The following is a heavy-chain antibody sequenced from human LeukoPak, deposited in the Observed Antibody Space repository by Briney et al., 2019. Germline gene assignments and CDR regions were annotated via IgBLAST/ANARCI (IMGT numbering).Heavy chain of an antibody. J-gene: IGHJ4*01. CDR2: IIPIFGTA. D-gene: IGHD2-2*01. Sequence: GSSVRVSCKASGGTFSSYAISWVRQAPGQGLEWMGGIIPIFGTANYAQKFQGRVTITADKSTSTAYMELSSLRSEDTAVYYCARGVPDLTFDYWGHGTLVTVSS. CDR3: ARGVPDLTFDY. CDR1: GGTFSSYA. V-gene: IGHV1-69*06.